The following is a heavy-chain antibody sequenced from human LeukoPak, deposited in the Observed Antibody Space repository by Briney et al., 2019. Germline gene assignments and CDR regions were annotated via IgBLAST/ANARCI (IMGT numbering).Heavy chain of an antibody. J-gene: IGHJ3*02. V-gene: IGHV3-23*01. CDR2: ISGGGGST. Sequence: GGSLRLSCAASGFTLSSYTMSWVRQAPGKGLEWVSGISGGGGSTYYADSVKGRFTISRDNSQNTLYLQMNSLRAEDTALYYCAKDIVDTAISVSTFDIWGQGTMVTVSS. D-gene: IGHD5-18*01. CDR1: GFTLSSYT. CDR3: AKDIVDTAISVSTFDI.